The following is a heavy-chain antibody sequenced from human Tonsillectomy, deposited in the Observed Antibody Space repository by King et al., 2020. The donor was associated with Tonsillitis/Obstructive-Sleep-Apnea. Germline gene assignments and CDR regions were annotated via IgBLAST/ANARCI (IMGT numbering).Heavy chain of an antibody. J-gene: IGHJ4*02. CDR1: GFTFSNYA. CDR3: ASPTHSGSGWSGGDY. V-gene: IGHV3-30*04. CDR2: ISYDGSNK. Sequence: VQLVESGGGVVQPGRSLRLSCAASGFTFSNYAMHWVRQAPGKGLEWVAFISYDGSNKYNADSVKGRFTISRDNSKNTLYLQMNSLRAEDTAVYYCASPTHSGSGWSGGDYWGQGTLVTVSS. D-gene: IGHD6-19*01.